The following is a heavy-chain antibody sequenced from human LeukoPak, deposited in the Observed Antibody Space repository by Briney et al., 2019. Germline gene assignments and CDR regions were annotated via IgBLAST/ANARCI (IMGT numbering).Heavy chain of an antibody. CDR3: ARPPDSSGIDYYFDY. J-gene: IGHJ4*02. V-gene: IGHV3-23*01. D-gene: IGHD3-22*01. Sequence: GGSLRLSCAASGFTFSSYAMSWVRQAPGEGLEWVSAISGSGGSTYYADSVKGRFTISRDNSKNTLYLQMNSLRAEDTAVYYCARPPDSSGIDYYFDYWGQGTLVTVSS. CDR2: ISGSGGST. CDR1: GFTFSSYA.